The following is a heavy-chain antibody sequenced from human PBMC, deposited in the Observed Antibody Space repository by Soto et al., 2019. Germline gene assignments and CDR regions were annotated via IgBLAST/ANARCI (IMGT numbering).Heavy chain of an antibody. Sequence: KTSETLSLTCTVSGGSISTYYWSWIRQPPGKGLEWIAYIYHSGSTTYTHSLTSRVTISVDTSKNQLSLRLSSVTAADTALYYCARAGYIYGADAFDIWGQGTMVTVSS. J-gene: IGHJ3*02. D-gene: IGHD5-18*01. CDR2: IYHSGST. V-gene: IGHV4-59*12. CDR3: ARAGYIYGADAFDI. CDR1: GGSISTYY.